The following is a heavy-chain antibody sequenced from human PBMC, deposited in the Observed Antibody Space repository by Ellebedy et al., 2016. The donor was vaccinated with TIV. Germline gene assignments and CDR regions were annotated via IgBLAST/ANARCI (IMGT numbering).Heavy chain of an antibody. CDR1: GYTFTGYY. CDR2: INPNSGGT. D-gene: IGHD6-13*01. CDR3: ARGKYGIAAAGTRGYYWFDP. Sequence: ASVKVSCKASGYTFTGYYMHWVRQAPGQGLEWMGWINPNSGGTNYAQKFQGWVTMTRDTSISTAYMELSRLRSDDTAVYYCARGKYGIAAAGTRGYYWFDPWGQGTLVTVSS. V-gene: IGHV1-2*04. J-gene: IGHJ5*02.